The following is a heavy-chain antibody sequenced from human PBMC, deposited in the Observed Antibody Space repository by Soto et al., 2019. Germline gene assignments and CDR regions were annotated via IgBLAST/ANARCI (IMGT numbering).Heavy chain of an antibody. J-gene: IGHJ4*02. CDR3: ARATHLYDFPVVFDY. Sequence: QVQLQESGPGLVKPSQTLSLTCTVSGGSISSGGYYWSWIRQHPGKGLEWIGYLYYSGSTYYNPSLKSPVTLSVDTSKHQSSLKLSSVTAADTAVYYCARATHLYDFPVVFDYWGQGTLVTVSS. V-gene: IGHV4-31*01. CDR1: GGSISSGGYY. CDR2: LYYSGST. D-gene: IGHD3-3*01.